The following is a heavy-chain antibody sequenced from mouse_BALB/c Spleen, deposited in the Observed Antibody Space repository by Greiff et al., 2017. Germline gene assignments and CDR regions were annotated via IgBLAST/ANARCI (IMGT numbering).Heavy chain of an antibody. D-gene: IGHD2-5*01. V-gene: IGHV1-87*01. CDR1: GYTFTSYW. CDR2: IYPGDGDT. Sequence: VKLQQSGAELARPGASVKLSCKASGYTFTSYWMQWVKQRPGQGLEWIGAIYPGDGDTRYTQKFKGKATLTADKSSSTAYMQLSSLASEDSAVYYCARDSTSYFDYWGQGTTLTVSS. CDR3: ARDSTSYFDY. J-gene: IGHJ2*01.